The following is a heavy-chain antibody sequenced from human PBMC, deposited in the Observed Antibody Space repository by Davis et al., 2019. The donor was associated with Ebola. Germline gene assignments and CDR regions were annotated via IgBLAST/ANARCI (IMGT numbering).Heavy chain of an antibody. CDR2: ISGSGDSA. D-gene: IGHD3-10*01. Sequence: GESLKISCAASGFTFSNYAMSWVRQAPGKGLEWVSVISGSGDSAYYADSVKGRFTISRDNSKNTLYLQTNSLRAEDTAVYYCAKVRDYYGFDAFDIWGQGTMVTVSS. CDR1: GFTFSNYA. V-gene: IGHV3-23*01. J-gene: IGHJ3*02. CDR3: AKVRDYYGFDAFDI.